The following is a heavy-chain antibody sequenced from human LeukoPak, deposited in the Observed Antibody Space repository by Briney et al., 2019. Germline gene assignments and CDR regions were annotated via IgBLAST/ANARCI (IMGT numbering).Heavy chain of an antibody. CDR2: IYPGDSDT. V-gene: IGHV5-51*01. CDR3: ARLLGSSSWYERGAFDI. Sequence: GESLKISCKGSGYSFTSYWIGWVRQMPGKGLEWMGIIYPGDSDTRYSPSFQGQVTISADKSISTAYLQWSSLKASDTAMYYCARLLGSSSWYERGAFDIWGQGTMVTVSS. D-gene: IGHD6-13*01. J-gene: IGHJ3*02. CDR1: GYSFTSYW.